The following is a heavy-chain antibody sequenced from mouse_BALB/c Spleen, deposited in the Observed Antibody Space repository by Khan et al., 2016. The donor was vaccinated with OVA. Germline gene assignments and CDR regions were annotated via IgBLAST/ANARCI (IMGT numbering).Heavy chain of an antibody. V-gene: IGHV5-17*02. CDR1: GFTFSSFG. CDR2: ISSGSSTI. CDR3: AXSGGNFHWYFDV. D-gene: IGHD2-1*01. J-gene: IGHJ1*01. Sequence: QLVQSGGGLVQPGGSRKLSCAASGFTFSSFGIHWVRQAPKKGLEWVAYISSGSSTIYYVDTVKGRFTISRDIPKNTLFLQMTSLRSEDTAMYYCAXSGGNFHWYFDVWGAGTSVTVSS.